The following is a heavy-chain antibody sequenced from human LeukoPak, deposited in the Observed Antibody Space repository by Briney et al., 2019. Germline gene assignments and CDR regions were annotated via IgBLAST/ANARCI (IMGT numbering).Heavy chain of an antibody. V-gene: IGHV1-3*01. CDR2: INAGNGNT. CDR1: GYTFTSYD. CDR3: AREYCSGGSCYFNFDY. Sequence: ASVKVSCKASGYTFTSYDISWVRQAPGQRLEWMGWINAGNGNTKYSQKFQGRVTITRDTSASTAYMELSSLRSEDTAVYYCAREYCSGGSCYFNFDYWGQGTLVTVSS. J-gene: IGHJ4*02. D-gene: IGHD2-15*01.